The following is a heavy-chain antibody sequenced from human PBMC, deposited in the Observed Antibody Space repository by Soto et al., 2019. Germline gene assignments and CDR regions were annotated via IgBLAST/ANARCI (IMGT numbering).Heavy chain of an antibody. Sequence: GGSLRLSCAVSGFTVSSNYMSWVRQAPGKGLEWVSVIYSGGSTYYADSVKGRFTISRENSKYTLYLQMNSLRAEDTAVYYCSRDRSIFGVVDSFDIWGQGTMVTVSS. CDR3: SRDRSIFGVVDSFDI. CDR1: GFTVSSNY. CDR2: IYSGGST. V-gene: IGHV3-53*01. J-gene: IGHJ3*02. D-gene: IGHD3-3*01.